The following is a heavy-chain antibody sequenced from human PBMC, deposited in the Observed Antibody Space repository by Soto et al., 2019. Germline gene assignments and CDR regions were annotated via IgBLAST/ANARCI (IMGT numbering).Heavy chain of an antibody. CDR2: IFYTGST. J-gene: IGHJ6*02. Sequence: QVQLQESGPGLVKPSETLSLNCSVSGGSISSYYWSWIRQPPGKGLEWIGYIFYTGSTNYNPSLKSRVTISVDTSKNPFSRKLSSVTAADTAVYYCARRRGGSGDYYQFAMDAWGQGTTVTVSS. V-gene: IGHV4-59*01. D-gene: IGHD3-16*01. CDR1: GGSISSYY. CDR3: ARRRGGSGDYYQFAMDA.